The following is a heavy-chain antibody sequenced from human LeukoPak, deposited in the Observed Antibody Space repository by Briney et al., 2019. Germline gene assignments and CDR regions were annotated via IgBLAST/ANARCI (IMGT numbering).Heavy chain of an antibody. D-gene: IGHD3-22*01. V-gene: IGHV1-69*05. CDR2: IIPMFGTA. CDR1: GGTFSSYA. Sequence: SVKVSCKASGGTFSSYAISWVRRAPGQGLEWMGGIIPMFGTANYAQKFQGRVTITTDESTSTAYMELSSLRSEDTAVYYCARDAAGFYYDDDGLPRRSYYYFYMDVWGKGTTVTVSS. J-gene: IGHJ6*03. CDR3: ARDAAGFYYDDDGLPRRSYYYFYMDV.